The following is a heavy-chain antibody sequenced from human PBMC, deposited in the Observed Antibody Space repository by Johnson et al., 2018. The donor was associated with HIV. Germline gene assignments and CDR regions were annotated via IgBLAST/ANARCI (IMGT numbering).Heavy chain of an antibody. CDR1: GFTFSSYG. D-gene: IGHD1-26*01. Sequence: QEQLVESGGGVVQPGRSLRLSCAASGFTFSSYGMHWVRQAPGKGLEWVAFIRFDGSNKYYTDSVKGRFTISRDNSKNTLYMQMNSLRADDTAVYYCAKDRASVWYSGSYLVDWGQGTMVTVSS. CDR3: AKDRASVWYSGSYLVD. CDR2: IRFDGSNK. V-gene: IGHV3-30*02. J-gene: IGHJ3*01.